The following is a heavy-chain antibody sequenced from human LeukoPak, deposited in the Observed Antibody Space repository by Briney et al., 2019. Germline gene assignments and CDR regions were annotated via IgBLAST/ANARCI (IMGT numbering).Heavy chain of an antibody. Sequence: PGGSLRLSCAASGFTFSSYSMNWVRQAPGKGLEWVSSISSSSSYIYYADSVEGRFTISRDNAKNSLYLQMNSLRAEDTAVYYCAKDLRVVAANFDYWGQGTLVTVSS. J-gene: IGHJ4*02. D-gene: IGHD2-15*01. CDR3: AKDLRVVAANFDY. CDR2: ISSSSSYI. CDR1: GFTFSSYS. V-gene: IGHV3-21*04.